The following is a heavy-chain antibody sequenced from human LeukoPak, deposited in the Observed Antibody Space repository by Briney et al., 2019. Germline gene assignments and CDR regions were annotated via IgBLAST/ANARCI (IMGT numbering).Heavy chain of an antibody. D-gene: IGHD6-13*01. CDR3: ARWYSSSWYTPDY. J-gene: IGHJ4*02. V-gene: IGHV3-33*08. CDR2: IWYDGSNK. Sequence: GGSLRLSCAASRFTFNTYAVNWVRQAPGKGLEWVAVIWYDGSNKYYADSVKGRFTISRDNSKNTLYLQMNSLRAEDTAVYYCARWYSSSWYTPDYWGQGTLVTVSS. CDR1: RFTFNTYA.